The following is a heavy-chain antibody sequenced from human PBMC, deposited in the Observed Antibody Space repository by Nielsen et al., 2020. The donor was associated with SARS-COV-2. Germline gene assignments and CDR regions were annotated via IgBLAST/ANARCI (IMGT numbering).Heavy chain of an antibody. D-gene: IGHD3-3*01. J-gene: IGHJ6*02. CDR2: ISAYNGNT. V-gene: IGHV1-18*01. CDR1: GYTFTSYG. CDR3: ARVGRYDFWSGYSGGMDV. Sequence: SVKVSCKASGYTFTSYGISWVRQAPGQGLEWMGWISAYNGNTNYAQKLQGRVTMTTDTSTSTAYMELRSLRSDDTAVYYCARVGRYDFWSGYSGGMDVWGQGTTVTVSS.